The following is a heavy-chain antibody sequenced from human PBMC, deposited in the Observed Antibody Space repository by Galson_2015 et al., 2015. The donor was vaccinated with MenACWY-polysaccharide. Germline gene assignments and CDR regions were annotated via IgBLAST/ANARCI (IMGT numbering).Heavy chain of an antibody. Sequence: VSCKASGYTFGSRDINWVRQATGQGLEWMGWMNPNSGNTGYAQKFKGRVTMTRNTSITTAYMELSSLRSEDTAVYYCARGSHYSYYYMDVWGKGTTVIVSS. CDR3: ARGSHYSYYYMDV. J-gene: IGHJ6*03. CDR1: GYTFGSRD. CDR2: MNPNSGNT. V-gene: IGHV1-8*01.